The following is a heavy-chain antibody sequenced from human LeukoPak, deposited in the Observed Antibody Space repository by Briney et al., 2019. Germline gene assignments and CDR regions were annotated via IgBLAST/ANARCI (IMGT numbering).Heavy chain of an antibody. CDR2: ISSNRCGI. CDR1: GFIFYYYA. CDR3: AKDVQMTSNDYYNYFDY. V-gene: IGHV3-9*01. J-gene: IGHJ4*02. D-gene: IGHD3-16*01. Sequence: GGSLRLSCVTSGFIFYYYAMHWFRQAPGKGLEWVSGISSNRCGIAYADSVKGRFTISRDNAKNSLYLQMNSLRPGDTALYYCAKDVQMTSNDYYNYFDYWGQGTLVTVSS.